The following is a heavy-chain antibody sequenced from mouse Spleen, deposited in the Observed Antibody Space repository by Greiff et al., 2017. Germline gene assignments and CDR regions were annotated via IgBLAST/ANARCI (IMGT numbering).Heavy chain of an antibody. Sequence: EVNLVESGGGLVKPGGSLKLSCAASGFTFSSYAMSWVRQTPEKRLEWVATISSGGSYTYYPDSVKGRFTISRDNAKNTLYLQMSSLRSEDTAMYYCARSPNYLYYFDYWGQGTTLTVSS. D-gene: IGHD2-1*01. CDR2: ISSGGSYT. CDR3: ARSPNYLYYFDY. V-gene: IGHV5-9-3*01. J-gene: IGHJ2*01. CDR1: GFTFSSYA.